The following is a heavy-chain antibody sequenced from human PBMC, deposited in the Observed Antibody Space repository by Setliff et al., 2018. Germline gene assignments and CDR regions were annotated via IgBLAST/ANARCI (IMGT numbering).Heavy chain of an antibody. V-gene: IGHV1-69*02. CDR3: ARSGNYSPNDY. CDR2: IIPILGIA. Sequence: SVKVSCKASGGTFSSYTISWVRQAPGQGLEWMGRIIPILGIANYAQKFQGRVTITADKSTSTAYMELSSLRSEDTAVYYCARSGNYSPNDYWGQGTLVTVSS. CDR1: GGTFSSYT. J-gene: IGHJ4*02. D-gene: IGHD1-26*01.